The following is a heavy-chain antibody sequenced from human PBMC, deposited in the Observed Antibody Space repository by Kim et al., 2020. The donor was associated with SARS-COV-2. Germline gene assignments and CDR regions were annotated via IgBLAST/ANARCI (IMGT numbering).Heavy chain of an antibody. D-gene: IGHD5-18*01. Sequence: ASVKVSCKASGYTFTSYGISWVRQAPGQGLEWMGWISAYNGNTNYAQKLQGRVTMTTDTSTSTAYMELRSLRSDDTAVYYCALLPEYSYGYGHESDAFDIWGQGTMVTVSS. V-gene: IGHV1-18*01. CDR2: ISAYNGNT. J-gene: IGHJ3*02. CDR1: GYTFTSYG. CDR3: ALLPEYSYGYGHESDAFDI.